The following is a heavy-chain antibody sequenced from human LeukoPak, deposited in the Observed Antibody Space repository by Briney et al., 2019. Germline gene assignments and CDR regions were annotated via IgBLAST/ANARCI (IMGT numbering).Heavy chain of an antibody. V-gene: IGHV3-15*01. D-gene: IGHD2-21*02. CDR2: IKTKNEGRTT. Sequence: GGSLRLSCAASGFTFTNAWMSWVRQGPGEGLEWVGRIKTKNEGRTTDYAATVTGTFTISIENSKNTLKLQMYSLKTGDTAVDYGTSGRPTALFDDWGQGTLVTVSS. CDR1: GFTFTNAW. CDR3: TSGRPTALFDD. J-gene: IGHJ4*02.